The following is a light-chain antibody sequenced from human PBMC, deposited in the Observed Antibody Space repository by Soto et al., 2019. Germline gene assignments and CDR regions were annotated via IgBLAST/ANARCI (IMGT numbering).Light chain of an antibody. CDR2: HVT. Sequence: QSVLNQPASVSGSPGQSITISCTGTSSDIGHYDYVSWYQQHPGKVPKLMIYHVTYRPSGVSNRYSGSKSGNSASLTISGLQADDEADYYCCSLTTSHTYVFGSGNKVTVL. CDR1: SSDIGHYDY. V-gene: IGLV2-14*03. J-gene: IGLJ1*01. CDR3: CSLTTSHTYV.